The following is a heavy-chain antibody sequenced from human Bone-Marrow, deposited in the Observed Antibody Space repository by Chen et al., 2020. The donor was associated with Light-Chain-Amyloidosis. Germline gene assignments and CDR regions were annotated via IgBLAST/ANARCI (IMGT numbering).Heavy chain of an antibody. CDR3: ARGRDYYDSSGYSYYFDY. Sequence: QLQLQESGPGLVKPSETLSLTCTVSGGSLSSSSYYWGWIRQPPGKGLEWIGSIHSSGSTYYSPSLKSRVTISVDTSKNQSSLKLSSVTAADTAVHYCARGRDYYDSSGYSYYFDYWGQGTLVTVSS. D-gene: IGHD3-22*01. CDR2: IHSSGST. CDR1: GGSLSSSSYY. V-gene: IGHV4-39*07. J-gene: IGHJ4*02.